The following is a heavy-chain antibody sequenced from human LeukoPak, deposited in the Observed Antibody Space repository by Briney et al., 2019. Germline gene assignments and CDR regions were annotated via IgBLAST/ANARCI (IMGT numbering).Heavy chain of an antibody. CDR3: AKDTNWVLDY. J-gene: IGHJ4*02. D-gene: IGHD1-1*01. V-gene: IGHV3-30-3*01. CDR2: ISYDGSNK. CDR1: GFTFSSYA. Sequence: GRSLRLSCAASGFTFSSYAMHWVRQAPGKGLEWVAVISYDGSNKYYADSVKGRFTISRDNSKNTLYLQMNSLRAEDTAVYYCAKDTNWVLDYWGQGTLVTVSS.